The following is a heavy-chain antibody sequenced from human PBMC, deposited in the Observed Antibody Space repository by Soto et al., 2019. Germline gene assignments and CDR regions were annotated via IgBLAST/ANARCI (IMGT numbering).Heavy chain of an antibody. Sequence: QVQLQESGPGLVNPSQTLSLTCTVSGGSISSGGYYWSWIRQHPGKGLEWIGYIYYSGSTYYNPSLKSRVTISVDTSKNQFSLKLSSVTAADTAVYYCARDQGPVWFGTPFGWFDPWGQGTLVTVSS. CDR2: IYYSGST. D-gene: IGHD3-10*01. CDR1: GGSISSGGYY. V-gene: IGHV4-31*03. J-gene: IGHJ5*02. CDR3: ARDQGPVWFGTPFGWFDP.